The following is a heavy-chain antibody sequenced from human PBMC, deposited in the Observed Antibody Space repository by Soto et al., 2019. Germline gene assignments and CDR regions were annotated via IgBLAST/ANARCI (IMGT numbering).Heavy chain of an antibody. CDR2: IWYDGTED. CDR3: ARGPYYLSGGRPYYSYMDV. J-gene: IGHJ6*03. V-gene: IGHV3-33*01. Sequence: GGSLRLSCAASGFTFSSYGMHWVRQAPGKGLEWVAVIWYDGTEDYYADPVKGRFTISRDDSNNRVHLLMSRLRGEDTAAYYCARGPYYLSGGRPYYSYMDVWGKGTTVTVSS. CDR1: GFTFSSYG. D-gene: IGHD1-26*01.